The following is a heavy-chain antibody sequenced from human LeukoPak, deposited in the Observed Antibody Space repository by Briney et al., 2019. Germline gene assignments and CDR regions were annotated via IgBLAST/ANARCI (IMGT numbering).Heavy chain of an antibody. J-gene: IGHJ5*02. CDR3: ARETTAKGFDP. CDR1: GGSISSSSYY. CDR2: IYYSGST. V-gene: IGHV4-39*07. D-gene: IGHD4-11*01. Sequence: SETLSLTCTVSGGSISSSSYYWGWIRQPPGKGLEWIGSIYYSGSTYYNPSLKSRVTISVDTSKNQFSLKLSSVTAADTAVYYCARETTAKGFDPWGQGTLVTVSS.